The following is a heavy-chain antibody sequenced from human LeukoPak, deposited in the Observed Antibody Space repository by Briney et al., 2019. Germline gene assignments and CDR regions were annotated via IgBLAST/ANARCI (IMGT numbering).Heavy chain of an antibody. J-gene: IGHJ4*02. D-gene: IGHD4/OR15-4a*01. CDR3: ARVMLTRYYFDY. Sequence: ASVKVSCKASGYTFTSYGISWVRQAPGQGLEWMGWISAYNGNTNYAQKLQGRVTMTTDTSTSTDYMELRSLRSDDTAVYYCARVMLTRYYFDYWGQGTLVTVSS. V-gene: IGHV1-18*01. CDR1: GYTFTSYG. CDR2: ISAYNGNT.